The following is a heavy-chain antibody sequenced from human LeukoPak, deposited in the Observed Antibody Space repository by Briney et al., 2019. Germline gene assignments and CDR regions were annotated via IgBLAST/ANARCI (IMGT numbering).Heavy chain of an antibody. CDR1: GFTFTTYA. CDR2: VANSGVDT. J-gene: IGHJ4*02. D-gene: IGHD4-23*01. Sequence: GGSLRLSCAASGFTFTTYAMSWVRQAPGKGLEWVSTVANSGVDTYYADSVRGRFTISRDNSRNTVYLQINSLGAEDTAVYYCAKSHSVAQRGYFDYWGQGTLVTVSS. V-gene: IGHV3-23*01. CDR3: AKSHSVAQRGYFDY.